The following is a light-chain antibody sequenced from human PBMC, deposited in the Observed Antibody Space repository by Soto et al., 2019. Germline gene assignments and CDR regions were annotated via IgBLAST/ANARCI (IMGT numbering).Light chain of an antibody. CDR1: QSVSSN. CDR2: GAS. J-gene: IGKJ1*01. Sequence: ERVMTKSPATLSVSPEERATLSCRASQSVSSNLAWYQQKPGQAPRLLIYGASTRATGIPARFSGSGSGTEFTLTISSLQSEDFAVYYCQQYNNWPLTFGQGTKVDIK. V-gene: IGKV3-15*01. CDR3: QQYNNWPLT.